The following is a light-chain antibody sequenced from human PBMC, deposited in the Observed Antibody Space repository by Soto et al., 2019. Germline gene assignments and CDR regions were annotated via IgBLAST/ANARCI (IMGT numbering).Light chain of an antibody. Sequence: EIVLTQSPGTLSLSPGERATLSCRASQSVSNNYLAWYQQKPGQAPRLLIYGASNRATGIPARFSGSGSGTEFTLTITSLQSEDFAVYFCQQYNDGLTFGGGTKVAIK. J-gene: IGKJ4*01. CDR2: GAS. CDR3: QQYNDGLT. CDR1: QSVSNN. V-gene: IGKV3-15*01.